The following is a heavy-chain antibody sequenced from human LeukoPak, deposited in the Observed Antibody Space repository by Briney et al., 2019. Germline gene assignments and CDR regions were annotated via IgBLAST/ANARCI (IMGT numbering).Heavy chain of an antibody. V-gene: IGHV3-9*01. CDR2: ISWNSGNI. CDR3: AKGLRFLEWLFDDGFDI. D-gene: IGHD3-3*01. CDR1: GFTFSSYA. J-gene: IGHJ3*02. Sequence: GGSLRLSCAASGFTFSSYAMSWVRQAPGKGLEWVSGISWNSGNIGYADSVKGRFTISRDNAKNSLYLQMNSLRAEDTALYYCAKGLRFLEWLFDDGFDIWGQGTMVTVSS.